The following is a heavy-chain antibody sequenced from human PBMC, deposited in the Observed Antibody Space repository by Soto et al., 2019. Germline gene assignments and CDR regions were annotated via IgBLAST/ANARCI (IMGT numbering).Heavy chain of an antibody. CDR2: ISTRSTYT. CDR1: GFTFSDHY. Sequence: PGGSLRLSCAASGFTFSDHYMTWIRQAPGKGLEWVSYISTRSTYTNYADSVKGRFTISRDNAKNSLYLQMNSLRAEDTAVYYCAREGVAMDVWGQGTTVTASS. J-gene: IGHJ6*02. V-gene: IGHV3-11*05. CDR3: AREGVAMDV.